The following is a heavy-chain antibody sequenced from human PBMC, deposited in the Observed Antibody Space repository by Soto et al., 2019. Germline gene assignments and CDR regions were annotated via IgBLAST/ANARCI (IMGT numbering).Heavy chain of an antibody. CDR2: ISYDGSNK. CDR1: GFTFSSYA. V-gene: IGHV3-30-3*01. J-gene: IGHJ6*02. Sequence: QVQLVESGGGVVQPGRSLRLSCAASGFTFSSYAMHWVRQAPGKGLEWVAVISYDGSNKYYADSVKGRFTISRDNSKYTLYLQMNSLRAEDTAVYYCARVGSSGPYYYYYGMDVWGQGTTVTVSS. CDR3: ARVGSSGPYYYYYGMDV. D-gene: IGHD3-22*01.